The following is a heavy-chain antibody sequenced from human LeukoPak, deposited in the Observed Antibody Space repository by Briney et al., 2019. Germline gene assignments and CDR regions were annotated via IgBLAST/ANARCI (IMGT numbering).Heavy chain of an antibody. J-gene: IGHJ4*02. D-gene: IGHD3-22*01. CDR3: ANFGNTLGAYYYDSSDYHDY. Sequence: GRSLRLSCAASGFTFSGYGVHWVRQAPGKGLEWVAVISYDGSNKYYADSVKGRFTISRDNSKNTLYLQMSSLRAEDTAVYYCANFGNTLGAYYYDSSDYHDYWGQGALVTVSS. CDR1: GFTFSGYG. CDR2: ISYDGSNK. V-gene: IGHV3-30*18.